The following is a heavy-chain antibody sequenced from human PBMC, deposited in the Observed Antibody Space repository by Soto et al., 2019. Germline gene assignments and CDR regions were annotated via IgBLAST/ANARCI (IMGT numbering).Heavy chain of an antibody. Sequence: PGGSLRLSCAASGFTFSTDWVSWVRQAPGKRLEWGATITNYGSAQYYVDSVKGRFAISRDNARNSLYLQMNSLRADDTAVYYCAGEHWYRFDPWGQGTLVTVSS. D-gene: IGHD2-8*02. CDR2: ITNYGSAQ. V-gene: IGHV3-7*01. CDR1: GFTFSTDW. J-gene: IGHJ5*02. CDR3: AGEHWYRFDP.